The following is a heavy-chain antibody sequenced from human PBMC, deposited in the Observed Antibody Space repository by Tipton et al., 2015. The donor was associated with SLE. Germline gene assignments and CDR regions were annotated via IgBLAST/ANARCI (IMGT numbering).Heavy chain of an antibody. CDR2: IYNRGSA. V-gene: IGHV4-61*09. D-gene: IGHD4-17*01. CDR1: GGSISSGSYY. J-gene: IGHJ2*01. CDR3: ARVWPDYGDYAYFDL. Sequence: TLSLTCTVSGGSISSGSYYWSWVRQPAGKGLEWMGHIYNRGSANYNTSLKSRVTISVDTSKNQFSLKLRSVTAADTAVFYCARVWPDYGDYAYFDLWGRGTLVTVSS.